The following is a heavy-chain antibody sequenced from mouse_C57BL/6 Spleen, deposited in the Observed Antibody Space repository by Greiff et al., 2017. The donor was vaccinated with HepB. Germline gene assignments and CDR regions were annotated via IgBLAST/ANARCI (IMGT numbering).Heavy chain of an antibody. CDR1: GYTFTDYN. CDR2: INPNNGGT. CDR3: ASGRHYYGSSYWYFDV. Sequence: EVQLQQSGPELVKPGASVKIPCKASGYTFTDYNMDWVKQSHGKSLEWIGDINPNNGGTNYNQKFKGKATLTVDKSSSTAYMELRSLTSEDTAVYYCASGRHYYGSSYWYFDVWGTRTTVTVSS. D-gene: IGHD1-1*01. V-gene: IGHV1-18*01. J-gene: IGHJ1*03.